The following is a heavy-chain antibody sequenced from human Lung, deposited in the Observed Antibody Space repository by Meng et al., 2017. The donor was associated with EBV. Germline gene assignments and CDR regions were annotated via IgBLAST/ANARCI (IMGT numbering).Heavy chain of an antibody. Sequence: QVQLLQSGGEVKKTGSSVKVSCRTSVGTFISDAVSWVRQAPGQGLEWMGGLIPMVGAPHYAQKFQGRVTIIADESTSTHSMELNSLRSEDTAMYYCASESGRGFTPDYWGQGTLVTVSS. V-gene: IGHV1-69*01. D-gene: IGHD3-10*01. CDR3: ASESGRGFTPDY. CDR1: VGTFISDA. CDR2: LIPMVGAP. J-gene: IGHJ4*02.